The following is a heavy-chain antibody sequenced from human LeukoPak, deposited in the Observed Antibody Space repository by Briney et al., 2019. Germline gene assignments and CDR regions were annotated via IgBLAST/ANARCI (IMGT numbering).Heavy chain of an antibody. D-gene: IGHD6-19*01. Sequence: SVKVSCKASGGTFSSYAISWVRQAPGQGLEWMGGIIPIFGTANYAQKFQGRVTITTDESTSTAYMELSSLRSEDTAVYYCASSSRGTTRPFDYWGQGTLVTVSS. CDR2: IIPIFGTA. V-gene: IGHV1-69*05. CDR1: GGTFSSYA. CDR3: ASSSRGTTRPFDY. J-gene: IGHJ4*02.